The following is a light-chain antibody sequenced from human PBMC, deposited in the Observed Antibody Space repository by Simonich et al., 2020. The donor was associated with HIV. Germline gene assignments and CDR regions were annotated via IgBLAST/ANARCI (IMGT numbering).Light chain of an antibody. J-gene: IGLJ3*02. Sequence: QSVLTQPPSASGTPGQRVTISCSGSSSNIGTNTVNWYQQLPGTAPKLLIYMNNQRPSGVPGRFSGSKSGTSASLAISGLQSEDEADYYCAAWDDSLNGRVFGGGTKLTVL. V-gene: IGLV1-44*01. CDR3: AAWDDSLNGRV. CDR2: MNN. CDR1: SSNIGTNT.